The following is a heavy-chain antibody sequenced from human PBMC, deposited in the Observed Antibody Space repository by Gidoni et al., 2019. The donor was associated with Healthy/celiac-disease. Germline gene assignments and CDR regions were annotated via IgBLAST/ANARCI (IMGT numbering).Heavy chain of an antibody. D-gene: IGHD3-16*02. Sequence: QVTLKESGPVLVKPTETLTLTCTVSGFSLSHARMGVGWIRQPPGKALEWLAPIFSNDEKSYSTSLKGRLTISKDTSKSPVVLTMTNMDPVDTATYYCARTNYDYVWGSYRSPPFDYWGQGTLVTVSS. J-gene: IGHJ4*02. CDR1: GFSLSHARMG. V-gene: IGHV2-26*01. CDR2: IFSNDEK. CDR3: ARTNYDYVWGSYRSPPFDY.